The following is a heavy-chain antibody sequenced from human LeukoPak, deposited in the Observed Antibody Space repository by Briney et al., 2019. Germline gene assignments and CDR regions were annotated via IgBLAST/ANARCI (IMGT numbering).Heavy chain of an antibody. CDR2: ISYDGSNK. J-gene: IGHJ4*02. V-gene: IGHV3-30-3*01. CDR1: GFTFSSYA. Sequence: GGSLILSCAASGFTFSSYAMHWVRQAPGKGLEWVAVISYDGSNKYYADSVKGRFTISRDNSKNTLYLQMNSLRAEDTAVYYCARDQIQVWTGGFDYWGQGTLVTVSS. CDR3: ARDQIQVWTGGFDY. D-gene: IGHD5-18*01.